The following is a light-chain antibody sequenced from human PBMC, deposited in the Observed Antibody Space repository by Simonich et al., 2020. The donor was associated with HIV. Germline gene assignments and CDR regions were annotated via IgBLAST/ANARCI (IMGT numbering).Light chain of an antibody. CDR2: AAS. CDR3: QQYYSTPYT. J-gene: IGKJ2*01. V-gene: IGKV1-39*01. Sequence: DIQMTQSPSFRSSSVGDRVTITCRASQSISSYLNWYQQKPGKTPKLLIYAASSLQSGVPSRLSGSGSGTDFTLTISSLQPEDFATYYCQQYYSTPYTFGQGTKLEIK. CDR1: QSISSY.